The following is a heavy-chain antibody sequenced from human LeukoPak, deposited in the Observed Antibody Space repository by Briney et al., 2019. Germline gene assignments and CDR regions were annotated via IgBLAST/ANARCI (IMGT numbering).Heavy chain of an antibody. Sequence: GASVKVSCKASGYTFIAYYMHWVRQASGQGLEWMGWINPNSGGTNYAQKFQGRVTMTRDTSISTAYMDLSRLRSDDTAVYYCARGMGVLVPAATWFDPWGQGTLVTVSS. J-gene: IGHJ5*02. CDR1: GYTFIAYY. CDR2: INPNSGGT. V-gene: IGHV1-2*02. CDR3: ARGMGVLVPAATWFDP. D-gene: IGHD2-2*01.